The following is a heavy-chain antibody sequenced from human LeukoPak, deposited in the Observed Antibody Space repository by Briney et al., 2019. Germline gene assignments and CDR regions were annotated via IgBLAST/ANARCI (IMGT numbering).Heavy chain of an antibody. CDR1: GGSISSYY. CDR3: ARVKSSSWYWAFDI. CDR2: IYYSGST. Sequence: PSETLSLTCTVSGGSISSYYWSWIRQPPGKGLGWIGYIYYSGSTNYNPSLKSRVTISVDTSKNQFSLKLSSVTAADTAVYYCARVKSSSWYWAFDIWGQGTMVTVSS. J-gene: IGHJ3*02. V-gene: IGHV4-59*01. D-gene: IGHD6-13*01.